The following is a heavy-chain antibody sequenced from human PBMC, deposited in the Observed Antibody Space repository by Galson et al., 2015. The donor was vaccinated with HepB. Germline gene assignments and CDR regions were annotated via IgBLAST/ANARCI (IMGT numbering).Heavy chain of an antibody. Sequence: SVKVSCKASGYTFTSYGISWVRQAPGQGLEWMGWISAYNGNTNYAQKLQGRVTMTTDTSTSTAYMELRSLRSDDTAVYYCAKSIAVAGGRDAFDIWGQGTMVTVSS. V-gene: IGHV1-18*01. J-gene: IGHJ3*02. CDR1: GYTFTSYG. CDR3: AKSIAVAGGRDAFDI. D-gene: IGHD6-19*01. CDR2: ISAYNGNT.